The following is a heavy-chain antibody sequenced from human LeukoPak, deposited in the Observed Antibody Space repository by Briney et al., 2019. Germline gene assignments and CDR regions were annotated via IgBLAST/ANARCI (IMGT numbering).Heavy chain of an antibody. CDR1: GFTFSSYG. V-gene: IGHV3-30*18. Sequence: GRSLRLSCAASGFTFSSYGMHWVRQAPGKGLEWVAVISYDGSNKYYADSVKGRFTISRDNSKNTLYLQMNSLRAEDTAVYYCAKIYSSGWYEGIWGQGTMVTVSS. J-gene: IGHJ3*02. CDR3: AKIYSSGWYEGI. D-gene: IGHD6-19*01. CDR2: ISYDGSNK.